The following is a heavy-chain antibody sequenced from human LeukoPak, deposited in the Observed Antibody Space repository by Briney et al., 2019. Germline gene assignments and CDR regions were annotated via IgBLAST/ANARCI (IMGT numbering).Heavy chain of an antibody. V-gene: IGHV3-30*02. CDR2: IRYDGSNK. CDR1: GFKFSSYG. D-gene: IGHD6-6*01. J-gene: IGHJ4*02. CDR3: AKEGSYTSSSGYYFDY. Sequence: PGGSLRLSCEASGFKFSSYGMHWVRQAPGKGLEWVTFIRYDGSNKHYADSVKGRFTISRDNSKNTLYLQMYSLRAEDTAVYYCAKEGSYTSSSGYYFDYWGQGTLVTVSS.